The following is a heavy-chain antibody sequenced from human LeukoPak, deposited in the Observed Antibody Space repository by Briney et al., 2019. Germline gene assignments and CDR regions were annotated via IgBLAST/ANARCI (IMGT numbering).Heavy chain of an antibody. V-gene: IGHV4-31*03. CDR3: AKQNARGGTYEPVTV. D-gene: IGHD3-16*01. J-gene: IGHJ4*02. CDR1: GGSISSGGYY. CDR2: IYYSGST. Sequence: PSETLSLTCIVSGGSISSGGYYWSWIRQHPGKGLEWIGYIYYSGSTYYNPSLKSRVTISVDTSKNQFSLKLSSVTAADTAVYYCAKQNARGGTYEPVTVWGQAALVTVSS.